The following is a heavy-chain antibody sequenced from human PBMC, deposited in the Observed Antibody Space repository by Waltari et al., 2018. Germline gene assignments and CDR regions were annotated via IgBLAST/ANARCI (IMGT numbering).Heavy chain of an antibody. CDR2: ISYSGIT. J-gene: IGHJ3*02. CDR1: PGSITTYGYY. Sequence: LQLQESCPGLVKPSETLSLTCTVSPGSITTYGYYWGWIRQPPGKGLEWIGSISYSGITYYDPSLESRVIISIDTSESRISLRLNSVTAADTAVYYCAVGRGIFDIWGQGTVVTVSS. V-gene: IGHV4-39*01. CDR3: AVGRGIFDI. D-gene: IGHD6-13*01.